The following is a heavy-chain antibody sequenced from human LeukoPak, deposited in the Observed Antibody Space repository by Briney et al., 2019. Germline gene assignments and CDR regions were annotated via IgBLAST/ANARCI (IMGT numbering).Heavy chain of an antibody. CDR3: ARFGVGYDMGV. J-gene: IGHJ6*02. CDR2: IYYSGKA. D-gene: IGHD3-16*01. V-gene: IGHV4-59*02. CDR1: GGSVNNYY. Sequence: PSETLSLTCSVSGGSVNNYYWTWIRQPPGKGLEWIGQIYYSGKADYNPSLKSRITISVDTSKNQISLRVNSVTTADTAVYYCARFGVGYDMGVWGQGTTVIVFS.